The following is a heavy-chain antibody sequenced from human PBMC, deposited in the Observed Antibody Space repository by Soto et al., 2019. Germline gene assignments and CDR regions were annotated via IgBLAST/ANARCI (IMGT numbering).Heavy chain of an antibody. CDR2: IIPIFGTA. J-gene: IGHJ5*02. Sequence: QVQLVQSGAEVKKPGSSVKVSCKASGGTFSSYAISWVRQAPGQGLEWMGGIIPIFGTANYAQKFQGRVTITADESTSTAYMELSSLRSEDTAVYYCARDRGEGDGYNRESVWFDPWGQGTLVTVSS. CDR1: GGTFSSYA. D-gene: IGHD5-12*01. CDR3: ARDRGEGDGYNRESVWFDP. V-gene: IGHV1-69*01.